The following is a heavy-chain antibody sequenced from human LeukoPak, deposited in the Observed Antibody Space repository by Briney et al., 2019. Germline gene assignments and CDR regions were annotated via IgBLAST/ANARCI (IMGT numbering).Heavy chain of an antibody. CDR3: AKVGRFGEPQESYFDY. CDR1: GVTFADDA. V-gene: IGHV3-9*01. J-gene: IGHJ4*01. D-gene: IGHD3-10*01. CDR2: ISWTRGSI. Sequence: PRGSLRLSCAASGVTFADDATHWVRHAPGKGQGWGLGISWTRGSIGNADSLKGRFTISRDNAKISLYLQMNSLRAEDTALYDCAKVGRFGEPQESYFDYWGQGTLVTVSS.